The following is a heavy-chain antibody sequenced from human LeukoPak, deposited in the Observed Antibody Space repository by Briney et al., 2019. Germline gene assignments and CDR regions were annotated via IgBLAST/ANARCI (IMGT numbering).Heavy chain of an antibody. CDR3: AKAVSGWFDP. D-gene: IGHD2-8*01. J-gene: IGHJ5*02. CDR1: GFTFTNYA. V-gene: IGHV3-23*01. Sequence: GGSLRLSCAASGFTFTNYAMSWVRQAPGKGLEWVSAISGSGGSTYYADSVKGRFTISRDNSKNTLYLQMNSLRAEDTAVYYCAKAVSGWFDPWGQGTLVTVSS. CDR2: ISGSGGST.